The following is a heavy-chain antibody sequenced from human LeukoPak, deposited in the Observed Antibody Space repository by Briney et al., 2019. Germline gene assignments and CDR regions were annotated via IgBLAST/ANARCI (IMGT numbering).Heavy chain of an antibody. J-gene: IGHJ6*03. CDR3: ARVDSGYYPNYYMDV. V-gene: IGHV1-2*02. CDR2: INPNSGGT. D-gene: IGHD5-12*01. CDR1: GYTFTGYY. Sequence: ASVKVSCKASGYTFTGYYMHWVRQAPGQGLEWMGWINPNSGGTNYAQKFQGRVTMTRDTSISTAYMELSRLRSDDTAVYYCARVDSGYYPNYYMDVWGKGTTVTVSS.